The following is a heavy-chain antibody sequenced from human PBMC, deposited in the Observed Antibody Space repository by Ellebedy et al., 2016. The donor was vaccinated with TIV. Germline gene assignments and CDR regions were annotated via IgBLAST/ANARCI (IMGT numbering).Heavy chain of an antibody. V-gene: IGHV3-53*01. CDR3: ARALSGSYPN. D-gene: IGHD1-26*01. CDR1: GFTVSSNY. J-gene: IGHJ4*02. CDR2: IYSGGST. Sequence: GESLKISXAASGFTVSSNYMSWVRQAPGKGLEWVSVIYSGGSTYYADSVKGRFTISRDNSKNTLYLQMNSLRAEDTAVYYCARALSGSYPNWGQGTLVTVSS.